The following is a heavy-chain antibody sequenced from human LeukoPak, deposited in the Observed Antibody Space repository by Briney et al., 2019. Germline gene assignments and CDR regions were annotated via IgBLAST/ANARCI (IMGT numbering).Heavy chain of an antibody. CDR3: ARVSLYGGNSDY. J-gene: IGHJ4*02. CDR1: GGSINSYY. Sequence: SETLSLTCTVSGGSINSYYWSWIRQPPGKGLECIGCIYYTGRANSNPSLKSRVTISVDTSKNQFSLKLSSVTAADTAVYYCARVSLYGGNSDYWGQGTLVTVSS. D-gene: IGHD4-23*01. V-gene: IGHV4-59*12. CDR2: IYYTGRA.